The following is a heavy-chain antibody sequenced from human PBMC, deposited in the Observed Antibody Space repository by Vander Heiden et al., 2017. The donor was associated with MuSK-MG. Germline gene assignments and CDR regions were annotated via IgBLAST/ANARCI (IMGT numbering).Heavy chain of an antibody. CDR1: GLTFRSYW. CDR3: ARGGGYSNGSFDY. V-gene: IGHV3-74*01. D-gene: IGHD5-18*01. CDR2: INSDGSST. Sequence: VQLVESGGGFGQPGGSLRLSCAASGLTFRSYWMHWVRQAPGKGLVWVSRINSDGSSTSYADSVKGRFTISRDNAKNTLYLQMNSLRVEDTAVYYCARGGGYSNGSFDYWGQGTLVTVSS. J-gene: IGHJ4*02.